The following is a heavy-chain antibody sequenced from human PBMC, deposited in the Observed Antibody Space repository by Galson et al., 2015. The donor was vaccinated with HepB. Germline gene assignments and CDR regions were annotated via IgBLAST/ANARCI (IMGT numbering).Heavy chain of an antibody. CDR2: ISYDGSNK. Sequence: SLRLSCAASGFTFSSYGMHWVRQAPGKGLEWVAVISYDGSNKYYADSVKGRFTISRDNSKNTLYLQMNSLRAEDTAVYYCASSPGYGSGFWAFDIWGQGTMVTVSS. D-gene: IGHD3-10*01. V-gene: IGHV3-30*03. CDR1: GFTFSSYG. CDR3: ASSPGYGSGFWAFDI. J-gene: IGHJ3*02.